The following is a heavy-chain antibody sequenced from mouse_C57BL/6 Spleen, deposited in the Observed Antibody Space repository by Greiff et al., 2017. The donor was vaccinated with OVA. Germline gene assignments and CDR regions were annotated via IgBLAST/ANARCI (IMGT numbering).Heavy chain of an antibody. D-gene: IGHD1-1*01. CDR1: GYTFTSYW. V-gene: IGHV1-52*01. CDR2: IDPYDGET. J-gene: IGHJ2*01. Sequence: QVQLKQPGAELVRPGSSVKLSCKASGYTFTSYWMHWVKQRPIQGLEWIGNIDPYDGETHYNQKFKDKATLTVDKSSSTAYMQLSSLTSEDSAVYCCARGLITTIEEDYWGQGTTLTVSS. CDR3: ARGLITTIEEDY.